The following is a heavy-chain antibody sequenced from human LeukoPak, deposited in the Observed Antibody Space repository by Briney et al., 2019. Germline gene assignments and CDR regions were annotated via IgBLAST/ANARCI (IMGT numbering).Heavy chain of an antibody. Sequence: PGGSLRLSCAASGSTFDDYGMSWVRQAPGKGLEWVSGINWNGGSTGYADSVKGRFTISRDNAKNSLYLQMNSLRAEDTALYYCARFLGSYYYYYMDVWGKGTTVTVSS. CDR2: INWNGGST. V-gene: IGHV3-20*04. CDR1: GSTFDDYG. J-gene: IGHJ6*03. D-gene: IGHD1-26*01. CDR3: ARFLGSYYYYYMDV.